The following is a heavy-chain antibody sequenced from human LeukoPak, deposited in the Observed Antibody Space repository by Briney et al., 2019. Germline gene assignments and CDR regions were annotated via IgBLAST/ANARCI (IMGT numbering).Heavy chain of an antibody. J-gene: IGHJ4*02. CDR1: GFTFSNYI. Sequence: GGSLRLSCAASGFTFSNYIMNWVRQAPGKGLEWVSGISWNSGSIGYADSVKGRFTISRDNAKNSLYLQMNSLRAEDMALYYCAKGYFDWLVSPFDYWGQGTLVTVSS. CDR2: ISWNSGSI. D-gene: IGHD3-9*01. CDR3: AKGYFDWLVSPFDY. V-gene: IGHV3-9*03.